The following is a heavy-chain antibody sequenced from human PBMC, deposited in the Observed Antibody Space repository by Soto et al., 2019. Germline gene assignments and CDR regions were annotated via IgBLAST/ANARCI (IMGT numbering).Heavy chain of an antibody. CDR3: ARAGWGFGELLTRYYYYYMDV. D-gene: IGHD3-10*01. Sequence: GGSLILSCAASGFTFSSYGMHWVRQAPGKGLEWVAVIWYDGSNKYYADSVKGRFTISRDNSKNTLYLQMNSLRAEDTAVYYCARAGWGFGELLTRYYYYYMDVWGKGTTVTVSS. V-gene: IGHV3-33*01. J-gene: IGHJ6*03. CDR1: GFTFSSYG. CDR2: IWYDGSNK.